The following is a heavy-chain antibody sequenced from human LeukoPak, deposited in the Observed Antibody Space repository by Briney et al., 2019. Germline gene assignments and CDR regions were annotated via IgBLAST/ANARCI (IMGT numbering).Heavy chain of an antibody. CDR2: IYHSGST. V-gene: IGHV4-30-2*01. Sequence: SETLSLTCAVSGGSISSGGYSWSWIRQPPGKGLEWIGYIYHSGSTYYNPSLKSRVTISVDRSKNQFSLKLSSVTAADTAVYYCARGPGLAAAGTGFDYWGQGTLVTVSS. D-gene: IGHD6-13*01. CDR1: GGSISSGGYS. J-gene: IGHJ4*02. CDR3: ARGPGLAAAGTGFDY.